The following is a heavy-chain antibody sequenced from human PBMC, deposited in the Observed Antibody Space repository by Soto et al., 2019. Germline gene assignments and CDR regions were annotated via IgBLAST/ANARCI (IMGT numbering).Heavy chain of an antibody. Sequence: QVQLVQSGAEVKKPGASVKVSCKASGYTFTSYYMNWVRLAPGQGLEWMGIINPDGGGTSYAQQFQGRVIMTRDTSTSTVYMEMSSLRSEDTAVYYCAVGGNYLSMDVWGQGTKVTVSS. V-gene: IGHV1-46*01. D-gene: IGHD4-4*01. CDR3: AVGGNYLSMDV. J-gene: IGHJ6*02. CDR2: INPDGGGT. CDR1: GYTFTSYY.